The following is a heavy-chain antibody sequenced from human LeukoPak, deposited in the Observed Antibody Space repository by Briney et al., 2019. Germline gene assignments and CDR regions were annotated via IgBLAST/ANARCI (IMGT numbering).Heavy chain of an antibody. CDR3: ARDSRVTNGDY. D-gene: IGHD3-10*01. Sequence: ASVKVSCKASGYTFTGYYIHWVRQAPGQGLEWMGLVNPNNGDTKYAQKLQGRVTMTRDTSISTAYMELSRLRSDDTAVYYCARDSRVTNGDYWGQGTLVTVSS. V-gene: IGHV1-2*02. CDR1: GYTFTGYY. CDR2: VNPNNGDT. J-gene: IGHJ4*02.